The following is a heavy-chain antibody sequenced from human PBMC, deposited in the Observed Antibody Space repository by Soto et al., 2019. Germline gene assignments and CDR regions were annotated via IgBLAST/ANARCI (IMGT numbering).Heavy chain of an antibody. J-gene: IGHJ4*02. CDR1: GFTFNIYA. D-gene: IGHD3-3*01. CDR2: IGGSGFST. Sequence: HPGGSLRLSCAASGFTFNIYAMTWVRQAPGKGLEWVSSIGGSGFSTYYADSVKGRFTISRDNSKNTLHLQMDNLRVEDTAMYYCLFWPPPSDYWGPGLLVTVSS. V-gene: IGHV3-23*01. CDR3: LFWPPPSDY.